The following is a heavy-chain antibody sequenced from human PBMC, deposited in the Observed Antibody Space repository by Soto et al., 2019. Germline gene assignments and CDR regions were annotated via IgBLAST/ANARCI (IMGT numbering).Heavy chain of an antibody. Sequence: EVQLLESGGGLVQPGGSLRLSCGASGFAFSTYAMTWVRQSPGKGLEWASTISGSGGSTYYADSVKGRFTISRDNSKNTLYRPMNSPRAEATGEYYGSKDPVTHAAAGRGGWGSVYYWGQGALGPVCS. J-gene: IGHJ4*02. CDR2: ISGSGGST. V-gene: IGHV3-23*01. D-gene: IGHD6-13*01. CDR1: GFAFSTYA. CDR3: SKDPVTHAAAGRGGWGSVYY.